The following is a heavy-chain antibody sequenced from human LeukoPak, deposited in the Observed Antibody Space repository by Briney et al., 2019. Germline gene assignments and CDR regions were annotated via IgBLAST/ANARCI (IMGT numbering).Heavy chain of an antibody. CDR3: ARGIAAAGTSV. CDR1: GGSISSYY. J-gene: IGHJ4*02. D-gene: IGHD6-13*01. Sequence: PSETLSLTCTVSGGSISSYYWSWIRQPPGKGLEWIGYIYYSGSTNYSPSLKSRVTISVDTSKNQFSLKLSSVTAADTAVYYCARGIAAAGTSVWGQGTLVTVSS. CDR2: IYYSGST. V-gene: IGHV4-59*01.